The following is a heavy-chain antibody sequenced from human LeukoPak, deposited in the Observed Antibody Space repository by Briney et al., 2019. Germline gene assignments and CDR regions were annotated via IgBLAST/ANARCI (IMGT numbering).Heavy chain of an antibody. V-gene: IGHV3-64*01. D-gene: IGHD3-10*01. J-gene: IGHJ6*02. CDR3: ARQMVRGVIGTHMDV. Sequence: PGGSLRLSCAASGFTFSSYAMHWVRQAPGKGLEYVSAISSNGGSTYYANSVKGRFTISRDNSKNTLYLQMGSLRAEDVAVYYCARQMVRGVIGTHMDVWGQGTTVTVSS. CDR2: ISSNGGST. CDR1: GFTFSSYA.